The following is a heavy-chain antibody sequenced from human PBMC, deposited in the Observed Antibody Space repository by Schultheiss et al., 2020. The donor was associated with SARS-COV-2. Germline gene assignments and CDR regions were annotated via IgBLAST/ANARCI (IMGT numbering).Heavy chain of an antibody. CDR1: GGSFSGYY. CDR2: INHSGST. J-gene: IGHJ6*02. V-gene: IGHV4-34*01. D-gene: IGHD2-15*01. Sequence: SETLSLTCAVYGGSFSGYYWSWIRQPPGKGLEWIGEINHSGSTYYNPSLKSRVTISVDTSKNQFSLKLSSVTAADTAVYYCARGRCSGGSCYTRDYYYYGMDVWGQGTTVTVSS. CDR3: ARGRCSGGSCYTRDYYYYGMDV.